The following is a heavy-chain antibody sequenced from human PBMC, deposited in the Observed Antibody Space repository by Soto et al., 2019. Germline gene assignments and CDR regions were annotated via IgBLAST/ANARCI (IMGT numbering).Heavy chain of an antibody. V-gene: IGHV4-34*01. CDR1: GGSFSGYY. CDR2: INHSGNT. Sequence: QVQLQQWGAGLLKPSETLSLTCAVYGGSFSGYYWSWIRQPPGKGLEWIGEINHSGNTNYNPSLKRRVTISVDTSKYQFSRKLSSVTAADTAVYYCARGYGRTFDYWGQGALVTVSS. J-gene: IGHJ4*02. D-gene: IGHD3-10*01. CDR3: ARGYGRTFDY.